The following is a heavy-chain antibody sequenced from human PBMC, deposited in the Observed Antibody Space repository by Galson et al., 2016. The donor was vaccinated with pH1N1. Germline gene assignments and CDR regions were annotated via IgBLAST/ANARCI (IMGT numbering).Heavy chain of an antibody. V-gene: IGHV4-31*03. Sequence: TLSLTCTVSGASISSSGNYWSWIRQHPGKGLEWIGYVHNSGNTYYNPSLKSRVSMSVDTSKSQFSLRLTSVTAAATAVYYCAREDIVVGEGGDNGLDVWGQGTTVTVSS. CDR3: AREDIVVGEGGDNGLDV. J-gene: IGHJ6*02. CDR1: GASISSSGNY. D-gene: IGHD2-15*01. CDR2: VHNSGNT.